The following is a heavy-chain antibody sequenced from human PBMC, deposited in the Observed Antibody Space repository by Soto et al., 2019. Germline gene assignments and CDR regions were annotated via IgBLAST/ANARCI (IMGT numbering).Heavy chain of an antibody. CDR3: ASRGYSYGFSLGMDV. CDR1: GGSISGYY. CDR2: IYYSGST. V-gene: IGHV4-59*06. D-gene: IGHD5-18*01. Sequence: PSETLSLTCTVSGGSISGYYWIWIRQPPGKGLEWIGYIYYSGSTYYNPSLKSRVTISVDTSKNQFSLKLSSVTAADTAVYYCASRGYSYGFSLGMDVWGQGTTVTVSS. J-gene: IGHJ6*02.